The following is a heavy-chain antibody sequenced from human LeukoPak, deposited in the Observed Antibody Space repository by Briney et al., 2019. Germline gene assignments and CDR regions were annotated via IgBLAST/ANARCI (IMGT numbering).Heavy chain of an antibody. D-gene: IGHD3-9*01. CDR3: ARGLHYNILTGGMDV. CDR2: IYHSGST. J-gene: IGHJ6*02. Sequence: PSETLSLTCAVSGGSISSGGYSWSWIRQPPGKGLEWIGYIYHSGSTYYNPSLKSRVTISVDRSKNQFSLNLRSVTAADTAVYYCARGLHYNILTGGMDVWGQGTTVIVSS. CDR1: GGSISSGGYS. V-gene: IGHV4-30-2*01.